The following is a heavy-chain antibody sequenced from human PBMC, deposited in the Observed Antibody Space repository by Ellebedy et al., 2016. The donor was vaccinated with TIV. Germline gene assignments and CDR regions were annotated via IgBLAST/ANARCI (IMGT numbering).Heavy chain of an antibody. Sequence: AASVKVSCKASGYTFTNYAIHWVRQALGQRLEWIGWIDSGNGHTEYSQKFQGRVTITRDTSASTTYMDLSSLRSGDTAVYYCARDKPPPIAVDATVYYYGMDVWGQGTTVTVSS. CDR1: GYTFTNYA. V-gene: IGHV1-3*01. CDR2: IDSGNGHT. CDR3: ARDKPPPIAVDATVYYYGMDV. J-gene: IGHJ6*02. D-gene: IGHD6-19*01.